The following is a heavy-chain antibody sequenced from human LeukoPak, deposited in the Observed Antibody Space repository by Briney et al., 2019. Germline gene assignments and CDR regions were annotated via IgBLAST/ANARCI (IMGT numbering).Heavy chain of an antibody. CDR3: AKDQDDYGDYGVAFDI. Sequence: GGSLRLSCAASGFTFSSYSMNWVRQAPGKGLEWVSAISGSGGSTYYADSVKGRFTISRGNSKNTLYLQMNSLRAEDTAVYYCAKDQDDYGDYGVAFDIWGQGTMVTVSS. J-gene: IGHJ3*02. V-gene: IGHV3-23*01. D-gene: IGHD4-17*01. CDR2: ISGSGGST. CDR1: GFTFSSYS.